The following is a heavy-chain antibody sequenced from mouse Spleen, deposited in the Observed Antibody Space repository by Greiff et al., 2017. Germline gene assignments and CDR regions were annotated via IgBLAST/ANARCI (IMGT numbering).Heavy chain of an antibody. J-gene: IGHJ2*01. CDR3: ARSREVRDYFDY. CDR1: GYSFTSYY. CDR2: IYPGSGNT. Sequence: QVQLKESGPELVKPGASVKISCKASGYSFTSYYIHWVKQRPGQGLEWIGWIYPGSGNTKYNEKFKGKATLTADTSSSTAYMQLSSLTSEDSAVYYCARSREVRDYFDYWGQGTTLTVSS. V-gene: IGHV1-66*01. D-gene: IGHD2-14*01.